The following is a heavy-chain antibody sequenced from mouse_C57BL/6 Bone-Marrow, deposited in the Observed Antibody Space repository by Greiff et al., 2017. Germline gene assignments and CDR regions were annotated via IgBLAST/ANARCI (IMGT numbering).Heavy chain of an antibody. J-gene: IGHJ2*01. CDR3: AREGWPSYYFDY. D-gene: IGHD2-3*01. V-gene: IGHV1-55*01. Sequence: VQLQQSGAELVKPGASVKMSCKASGYTFTSYWITWVKQRPGQGLEWIGDIYPGSGSTNYNQKFKGKSTLTVDKSSSTAYMQLSSLTSEDSAVYYCAREGWPSYYFDYWGQGTTLTVSS. CDR2: IYPGSGST. CDR1: GYTFTSYW.